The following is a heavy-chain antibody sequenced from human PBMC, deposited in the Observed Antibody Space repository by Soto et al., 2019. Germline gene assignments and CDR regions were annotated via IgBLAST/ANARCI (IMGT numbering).Heavy chain of an antibody. Sequence: QLQLQESGPGLVKPSETLSLTCTVSGGSISSSSDYWGWIRQPPGRGLEWIGTIYYRGNDYYNPSLKSRVTISVDTSKNQFSLKLNSVTAADTAMYYCARHWVPVFRFDPWGQGTLVTVSS. CDR2: IYYRGND. V-gene: IGHV4-39*01. CDR3: ARHWVPVFRFDP. CDR1: GGSISSSSDY. D-gene: IGHD3-10*02. J-gene: IGHJ5*02.